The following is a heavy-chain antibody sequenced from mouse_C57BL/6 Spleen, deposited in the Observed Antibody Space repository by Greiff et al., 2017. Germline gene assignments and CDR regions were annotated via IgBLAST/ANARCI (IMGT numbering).Heavy chain of an antibody. CDR3: TRDWEGAFDY. CDR2: IDPETGGT. V-gene: IGHV1-15*01. CDR1: GYTFTDYE. J-gene: IGHJ2*01. D-gene: IGHD4-1*01. Sequence: VQLQPSGAELVRPGASVTLSCKASGYTFTDYEMHWVKQTPVHGLEWIGAIDPETGGTAYNQKFKGKAILTADKSSSTAYMELRSLTSEDSAVYYCTRDWEGAFDYWGQGTTLTVSS.